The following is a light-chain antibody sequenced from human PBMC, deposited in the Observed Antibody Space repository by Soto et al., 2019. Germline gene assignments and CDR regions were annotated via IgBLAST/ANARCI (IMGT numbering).Light chain of an antibody. V-gene: IGKV3-20*01. J-gene: IGKJ2*01. CDR2: GAS. Sequence: VLTQSPGTLSLSPGDSATLSCRASHNINSNYLAWYQQKPGQAPRLLIFGASTRATGISDRFRGSGSGKDFILTINRLEPEDFAVYYCQQYGRTFGQGTKVDIK. CDR1: HNINSNY. CDR3: QQYGRT.